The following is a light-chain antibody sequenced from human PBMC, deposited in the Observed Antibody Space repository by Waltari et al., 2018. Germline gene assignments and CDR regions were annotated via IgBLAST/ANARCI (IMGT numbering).Light chain of an antibody. V-gene: IGLV7-46*01. Sequence: QPVVTQEPSLTVSPGGTVTLTCGSNTGPATTDHYPYWFQQKPGQSPRTLIYDATKKHSWTPARFSGSLLGGKAALTLSGAQPEDEAEYYCLLTSSDDSSVFGGGTKVTVL. CDR3: LLTSSDDSSV. J-gene: IGLJ3*02. CDR1: TGPATTDHY. CDR2: DAT.